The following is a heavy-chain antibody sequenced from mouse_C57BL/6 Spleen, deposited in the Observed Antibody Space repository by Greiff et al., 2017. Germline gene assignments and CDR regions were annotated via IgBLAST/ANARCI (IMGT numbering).Heavy chain of an antibody. Sequence: VKLQQSGAELVKPGASVKLSCKASGYTFTSYWMLWVKQRPGQGLEWIGMIHPNSGSTHYNEKFKSKATLTVDKAASTAYMQLSSLTSEDSAVYYCAGFTTVYYFDYWGQGTTLPVSS. CDR1: GYTFTSYW. CDR2: IHPNSGST. J-gene: IGHJ2*01. D-gene: IGHD1-1*01. V-gene: IGHV1-64*01. CDR3: AGFTTVYYFDY.